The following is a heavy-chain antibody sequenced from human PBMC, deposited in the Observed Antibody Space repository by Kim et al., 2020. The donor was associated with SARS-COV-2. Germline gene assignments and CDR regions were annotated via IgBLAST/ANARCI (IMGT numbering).Heavy chain of an antibody. CDR2: ISYDGRNK. Sequence: GGSLRLSCAASGFTFSSYGMHWVRQAPGKGLEWVALISYDGRNKYYADSVKGRFTISRDNSKNKLYLQMNSLRAEDTAVYYCASTKQWQEDHDALDIWGQGTMVTVSS. CDR3: ASTKQWQEDHDALDI. J-gene: IGHJ3*02. CDR1: GFTFSSYG. D-gene: IGHD6-19*01. V-gene: IGHV3-33*05.